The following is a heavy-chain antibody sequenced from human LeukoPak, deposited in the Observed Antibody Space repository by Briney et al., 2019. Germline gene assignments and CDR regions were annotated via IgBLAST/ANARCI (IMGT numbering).Heavy chain of an antibody. CDR1: GFTFSNTW. Sequence: GGSLRLSCAASGFTFSNTWMHWVRQPPGKGLVWVARITSDGSSTTYAESVKGRFTISRDNAKNTLYLQMNSLRAEDTAVYYCARVVYYYDSSGYPGAFDIWGQGTMVTVSS. CDR3: ARVVYYYDSSGYPGAFDI. V-gene: IGHV3-74*03. D-gene: IGHD3-22*01. CDR2: ITSDGSST. J-gene: IGHJ3*02.